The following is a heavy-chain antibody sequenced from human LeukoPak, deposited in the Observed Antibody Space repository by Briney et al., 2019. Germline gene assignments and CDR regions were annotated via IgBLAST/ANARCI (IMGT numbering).Heavy chain of an antibody. CDR2: INTDGSNR. Sequence: GGSLRLSCAASGLTFSAAWMSWVRQAPGKGLEWVATINTDGSNRYYVDSVKGRFTISRDNAKNSLYLQMDSLRADDTAVYYCARYSAYDNDYWGQEPWSPSPQ. J-gene: IGHJ4*01. CDR1: GLTFSAAW. CDR3: ARYSAYDNDY. D-gene: IGHD5-12*01. V-gene: IGHV3-7*01.